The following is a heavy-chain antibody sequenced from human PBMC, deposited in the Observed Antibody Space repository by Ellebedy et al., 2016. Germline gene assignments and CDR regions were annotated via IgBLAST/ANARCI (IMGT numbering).Heavy chain of an antibody. Sequence: KISCKASGGSISNYSISWVRQAPGQGLEWMGRIIPIIDVPNYAQNFLGRVTITADRSTSTAYMELSSLRSEDSSVYYCARSFGVEFPTNWYFDLWGRGTLVTVSS. D-gene: IGHD3-3*01. CDR3: ARSFGVEFPTNWYFDL. CDR2: IIPIIDVP. CDR1: GGSISNYS. V-gene: IGHV1-69*02. J-gene: IGHJ2*01.